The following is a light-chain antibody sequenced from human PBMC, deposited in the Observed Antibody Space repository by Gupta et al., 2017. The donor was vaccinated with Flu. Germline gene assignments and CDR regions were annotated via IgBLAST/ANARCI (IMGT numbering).Light chain of an antibody. CDR1: SSNIGSNS. Sequence: QSVLTQTSSASGTPGQMVTISCSGSSSNIGSNSVKWYQQLPGTQTKRLIVYSNQRPSGVKDRFLCYKPGNYASPPISDLQSEEQADDYCGVSDARTNGLVFGGGTKVTVL. CDR2: YSN. J-gene: IGLJ3*02. CDR3: GVSDARTNGLV. V-gene: IGLV1-44*01.